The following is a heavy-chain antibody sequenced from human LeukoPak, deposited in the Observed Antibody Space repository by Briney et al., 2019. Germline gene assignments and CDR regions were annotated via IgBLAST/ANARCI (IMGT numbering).Heavy chain of an antibody. V-gene: IGHV3-53*05. CDR2: IYSGGNT. Sequence: GGSLRLSCAASGFSVSSNHVSWVRQAPGKGLEWVSVIYSGGNTYYADSVKGRFTISKDNSKNTLYLQMNSLRVEDTALYYCAGPGGDRSFDFWGQGSLATVSS. J-gene: IGHJ5*01. CDR3: AGPGGDRSFDF. CDR1: GFSVSSNH. D-gene: IGHD2-21*02.